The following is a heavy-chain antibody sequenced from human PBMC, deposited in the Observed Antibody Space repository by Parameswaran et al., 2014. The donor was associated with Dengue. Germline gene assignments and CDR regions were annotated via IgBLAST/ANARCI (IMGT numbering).Heavy chain of an antibody. D-gene: IGHD3-10*01. J-gene: IGHJ4*02. V-gene: IGHV3-30*18. Sequence: WIRQPPGKGLEWVAVISYDGSNKYYADSVKGRFTISRDNSKNTLYLQMNSLRAEDTAVYYCAKDNGYGSGSYPYAHFDYWGQGTLVTVSS. CDR2: ISYDGSNK. CDR3: AKDNGYGSGSYPYAHFDY.